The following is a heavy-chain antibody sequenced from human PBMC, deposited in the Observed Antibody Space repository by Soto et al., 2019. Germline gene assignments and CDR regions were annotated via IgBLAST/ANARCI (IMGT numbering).Heavy chain of an antibody. J-gene: IGHJ3*02. CDR3: ARDPGAYCSGGSCYADAFDI. CDR2: LNSDGSSP. CDR1: GFTFSSYW. D-gene: IGHD2-15*01. V-gene: IGHV3-74*01. Sequence: EVQLVESGGGLVQPGGSLRLSCAASGFTFSSYWMHWVRQAPGKGLVWVSRLNSDGSSPSYANSVKGRFNITRDNAKNTLYLQMNSLRAEDTAVYYCARDPGAYCSGGSCYADAFDIWGQGTMVTVSS.